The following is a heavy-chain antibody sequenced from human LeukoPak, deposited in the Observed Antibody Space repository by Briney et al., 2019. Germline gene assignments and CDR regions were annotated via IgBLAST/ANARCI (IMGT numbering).Heavy chain of an antibody. Sequence: SDTLSLTCAVYGGTLSGYYWSWIRQPPAKAREGIGEIEDSEKTNYNPSLKSRVTISIDTSKNQFSLKLSSVTAADTAVYYCAREGLRNVHNPLGYWGQGTLVTVSS. D-gene: IGHD5-24*01. V-gene: IGHV4-34*01. CDR3: AREGLRNVHNPLGY. CDR1: GGTLSGYY. CDR2: IEDSEKT. J-gene: IGHJ4*02.